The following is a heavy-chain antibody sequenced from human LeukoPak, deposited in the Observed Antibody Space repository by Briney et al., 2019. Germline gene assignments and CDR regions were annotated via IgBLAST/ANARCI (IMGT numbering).Heavy chain of an antibody. D-gene: IGHD6-19*01. V-gene: IGHV4-34*01. CDR2: INHSGST. J-gene: IGHJ4*02. Sequence: SETLSLTCAVYGGSFSGYYWSWIRQPPGKGLEWIGEINHSGSTNYNPSLKSRVTISVETSKNQFSLKLSSVTAAETAVYYCARGKRLVRFDYWGQGTLVTVSS. CDR3: ARGKRLVRFDY. CDR1: GGSFSGYY.